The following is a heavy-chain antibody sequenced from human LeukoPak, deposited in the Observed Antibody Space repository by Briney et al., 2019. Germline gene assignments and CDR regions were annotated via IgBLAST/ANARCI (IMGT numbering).Heavy chain of an antibody. CDR1: GFTFSTFA. D-gene: IGHD2-8*02. CDR3: ATYRQVLLPFES. V-gene: IGHV3-23*01. Sequence: GGSLRLSCAGSGFTFSTFAMIWVHQPPGKGLEWVSSIFPSGGEIHYADSVRGRFTISRDNSKSTLSLQMNSLRAEDTAIYYCATYRQVLLPFESWGQGTLVTVSS. CDR2: IFPSGGEI. J-gene: IGHJ4*02.